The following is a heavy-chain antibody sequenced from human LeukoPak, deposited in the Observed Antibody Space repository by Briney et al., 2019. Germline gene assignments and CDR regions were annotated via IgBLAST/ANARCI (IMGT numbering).Heavy chain of an antibody. CDR3: AAFRDGFNWHLDN. V-gene: IGHV4-59*01. J-gene: IGHJ4*02. CDR1: SGSITGYY. CDR2: IYHTGST. D-gene: IGHD5-24*01. Sequence: PSETLSLTCTVSSGSITGYYWNWIRQPPGKGLEWIGYIYHTGSTKYNHSLKSRVIISVDTSKNQFSLKLNSVTAADTAAYYCAAFRDGFNWHLDNWGQGTLVTVSS.